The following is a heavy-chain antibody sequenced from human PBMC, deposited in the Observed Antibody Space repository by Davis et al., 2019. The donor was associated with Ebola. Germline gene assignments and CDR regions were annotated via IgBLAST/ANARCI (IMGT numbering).Heavy chain of an antibody. V-gene: IGHV4-39*07. D-gene: IGHD2-2*01. J-gene: IGHJ5*02. Sequence: PSETLSLTCTVSGGSISGTIYYWGWIRQPPGKGLEWIGSIYSSGSTHYNPSLESRVTISLDMSKNQFSLKVTSVTAADTAVYYCARMFIEVIPAALSQSYGWFDPWGQGTLVTVSS. CDR3: ARMFIEVIPAALSQSYGWFDP. CDR2: IYSSGST. CDR1: GGSISGTIYY.